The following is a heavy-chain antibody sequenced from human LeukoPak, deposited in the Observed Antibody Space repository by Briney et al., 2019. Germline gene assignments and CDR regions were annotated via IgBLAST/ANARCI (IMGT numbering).Heavy chain of an antibody. Sequence: GASVKVSCKPSGYTFTSYAMHWVRLAPGQRLEWMGWINAGSGNTKYSQKFQDRVTITRDTSASTAYMELSSLRSEDTAVYFCARGPYSNYWFDPWGQGTLVTVSS. J-gene: IGHJ5*02. V-gene: IGHV1-3*01. CDR3: ARGPYSNYWFDP. CDR2: INAGSGNT. D-gene: IGHD4-11*01. CDR1: GYTFTSYA.